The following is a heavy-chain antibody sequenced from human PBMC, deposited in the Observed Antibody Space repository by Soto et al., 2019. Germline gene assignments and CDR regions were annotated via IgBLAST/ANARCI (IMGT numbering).Heavy chain of an antibody. CDR1: GFSCSGYW. CDR3: ASRFCVAAASYRASYRVFDY. Sequence: EVQMVESGGGFVQPGGSLRLSCAASGFSCSGYWLSCVRQAPGKGLGWVANIKQDGSESYYLDSVRGRFTTSRDDAKNSLFLQMNSLSAEDTAVYYCASRFCVAAASYRASYRVFDYWGQGTLVSVSS. J-gene: IGHJ4*02. V-gene: IGHV3-7*01. D-gene: IGHD3-3*01. CDR2: IKQDGSES.